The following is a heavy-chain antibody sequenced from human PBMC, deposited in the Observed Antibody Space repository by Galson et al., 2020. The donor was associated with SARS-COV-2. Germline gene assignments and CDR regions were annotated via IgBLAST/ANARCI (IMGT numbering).Heavy chain of an antibody. Sequence: SQTLSLTCTVSGGPISSYYWSWIRQLPGKGLEWIGHIYYSGNTNYNRSLKSRVTISVDTSKNQFSLKLTSVTSADTALYYCAREVGRGRPYYYYMDVWGKGTTVTVS. CDR3: AREVGRGRPYYYYMDV. CDR2: IYYSGNT. V-gene: IGHV4-59*01. D-gene: IGHD3-10*01. CDR1: GGPISSYY. J-gene: IGHJ6*03.